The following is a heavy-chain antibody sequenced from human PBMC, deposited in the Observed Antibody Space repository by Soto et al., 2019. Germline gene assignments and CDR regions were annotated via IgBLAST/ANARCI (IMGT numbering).Heavy chain of an antibody. Sequence: QVQLVQSGAEVKKPGASVKVSCKASGYTFTSYGISWVRQAPGQGLEWMGWISAYNGNTNYAQKLQGRVTMTTDTATSTADMELRSLRSDDTAVYYCARDPVLRSFDWLHTSHDAFDIWGQGTMVTVSS. D-gene: IGHD3-9*01. V-gene: IGHV1-18*01. CDR1: GYTFTSYG. J-gene: IGHJ3*02. CDR2: ISAYNGNT. CDR3: ARDPVLRSFDWLHTSHDAFDI.